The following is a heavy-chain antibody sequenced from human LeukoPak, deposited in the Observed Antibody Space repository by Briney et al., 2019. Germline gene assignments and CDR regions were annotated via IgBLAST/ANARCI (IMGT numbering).Heavy chain of an antibody. J-gene: IGHJ4*02. D-gene: IGHD2-8*01. CDR1: GGSFSGYY. Sequence: SETLSLTCAVYGGSFSGYYWSWIRQPPGKGLEWIGEINHSGSTNYNPSLKSRVTISVDTSKNQFSLKLSSVTAADTAVYYCARDKIYCTNGVCYTISDYWGQGTLVTVSS. V-gene: IGHV4-34*01. CDR2: INHSGST. CDR3: ARDKIYCTNGVCYTISDY.